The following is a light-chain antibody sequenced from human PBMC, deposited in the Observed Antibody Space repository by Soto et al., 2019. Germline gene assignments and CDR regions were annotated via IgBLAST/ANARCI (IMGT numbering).Light chain of an antibody. J-gene: IGKJ1*01. V-gene: IGKV2-28*01. Sequence: DIVMTQSPLSLPVTPGEPASISCRSSQSLLHSNGYNYLDWYLQKPGQSPQLLIYLGSNRASGVPDRFRGSGSGTDFTLKISRVEAEDVGVYYCMQALQTQKTFGQGTKVEIK. CDR1: QSLLHSNGYNY. CDR3: MQALQTQKT. CDR2: LGS.